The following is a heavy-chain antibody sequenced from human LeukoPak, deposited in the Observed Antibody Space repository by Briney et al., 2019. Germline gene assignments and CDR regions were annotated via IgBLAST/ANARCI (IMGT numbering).Heavy chain of an antibody. V-gene: IGHV3-33*01. CDR2: IWYDGSNK. Sequence: PGGSLRLSCAASGLTFSNYGMHWVRQAPGKGLEWVAVIWYDGSNKYYADSVKGRFTISRDNSKNTLYLQMNSLRAEDTAVYYCARDRCSHGVCYKDYWGQGTLVTVSS. CDR1: GLTFSNYG. CDR3: ARDRCSHGVCYKDY. D-gene: IGHD2-8*01. J-gene: IGHJ4*02.